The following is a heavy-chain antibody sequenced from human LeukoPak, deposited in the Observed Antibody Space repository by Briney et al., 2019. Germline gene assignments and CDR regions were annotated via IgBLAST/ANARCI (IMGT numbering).Heavy chain of an antibody. CDR1: GFTFSSYA. J-gene: IGHJ4*02. CDR2: ISRSGGST. V-gene: IGHV3-23*01. D-gene: IGHD2-8*01. Sequence: AGGSLRLYCAASGFTFSSYAMSWVRQAPGKGLEWVSAISRSGGSTYYADSVKGRFTISRDNPKNTLYLQMNSLRAEDTAVYYCAKSRVYYFDYWGQGTLVTVSS. CDR3: AKSRVYYFDY.